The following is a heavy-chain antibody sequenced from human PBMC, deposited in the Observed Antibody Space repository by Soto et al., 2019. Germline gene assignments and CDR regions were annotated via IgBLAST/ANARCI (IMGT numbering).Heavy chain of an antibody. CDR2: IIPIFGTA. CDR3: ARDKGDYGDQTEFDY. D-gene: IGHD4-17*01. CDR1: GGTFSSYA. Sequence: QVQLVQSGAEVKKPGSSVKVSCKASGGTFSSYAISWVRQAPGQGLEWMGGIIPIFGTANYAQKFQGRVTIAADESTSTGYMELSSLRSEDTAVYDCARDKGDYGDQTEFDYWGQGTLVTVCS. J-gene: IGHJ4*02. V-gene: IGHV1-69*01.